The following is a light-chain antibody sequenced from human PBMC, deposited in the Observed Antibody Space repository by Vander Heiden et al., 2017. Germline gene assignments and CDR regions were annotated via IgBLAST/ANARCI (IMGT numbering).Light chain of an antibody. CDR2: DAS. J-gene: IGKJ3*01. V-gene: IGKV1-33*01. CDR1: QDISNY. Sequence: DIQITQSPSFLSSSVGDRVTITCQANQDISNYLNWYQQKPGKAPKLLIYDASNLETGVPSRFSGSGSGTDFTFTISSLQAEDMATYYCQQYDNLPFTFGAGTKVDIK. CDR3: QQYDNLPFT.